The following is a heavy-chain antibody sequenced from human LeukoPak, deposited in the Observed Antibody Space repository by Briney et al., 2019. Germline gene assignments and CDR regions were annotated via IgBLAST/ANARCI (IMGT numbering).Heavy chain of an antibody. D-gene: IGHD6-13*01. CDR2: IYYSGTT. Sequence: SETLSLTCTASGGSIGTYSWNWIRQPPGKGLEWIGYIYYSGTTNYNPSLKSRVTISVDTSKNQFSLKLSSVTAADTAVYYCATGVYIAAAQYAYWGQGTLVTVSS. V-gene: IGHV4-59*01. CDR3: ATGVYIAAAQYAY. J-gene: IGHJ4*02. CDR1: GGSIGTYS.